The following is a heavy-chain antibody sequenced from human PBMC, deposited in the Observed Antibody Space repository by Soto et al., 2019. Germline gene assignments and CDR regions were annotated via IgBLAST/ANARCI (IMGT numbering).Heavy chain of an antibody. V-gene: IGHV1-2*02. D-gene: IGHD1-1*01. CDR3: ARGSNWNSNWFDP. CDR1: GYTFTNYY. Sequence: GASVKVSCKTSGYTFTNYYMHWVRQAPGQGLESMGWINPYSGGTMFAQKFQGRVTMTRDTSITTVYMELTNLSSDDTAVYYCARGSNWNSNWFDPWGQGTLVTVSS. J-gene: IGHJ5*02. CDR2: INPYSGGT.